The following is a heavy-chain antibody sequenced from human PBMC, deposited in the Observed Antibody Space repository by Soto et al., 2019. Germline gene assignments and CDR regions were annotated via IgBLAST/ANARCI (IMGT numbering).Heavy chain of an antibody. Sequence: GGSLRLSCAASGFTFSSYEMNWVRQAPGKGLEWVSYISSSGSTIYYADSVKGRFTISRDNAKNSLYRQMNRLRAEDTAVYSCAVKGSSWYYYYYGMDVWGQGTTVTVSS. CDR3: AVKGSSWYYYYYGMDV. D-gene: IGHD6-13*01. V-gene: IGHV3-48*03. CDR2: ISSSGSTI. CDR1: GFTFSSYE. J-gene: IGHJ6*02.